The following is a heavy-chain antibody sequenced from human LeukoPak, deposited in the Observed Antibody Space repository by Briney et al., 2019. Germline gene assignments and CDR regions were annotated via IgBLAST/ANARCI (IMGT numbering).Heavy chain of an antibody. CDR2: INNSGSST. V-gene: IGHV3-23*01. Sequence: GGSLRLSCAASGFTFSSYAMSWVRQAPGKGLEWVSTINNSGSSTYYADSVKGRFTISRDNSKNTLYLQMNSLRAEDTAVYYCAKVVGYNRIDYWDQGTLVTVSS. D-gene: IGHD1-1*01. CDR3: AKVVGYNRIDY. CDR1: GFTFSSYA. J-gene: IGHJ4*02.